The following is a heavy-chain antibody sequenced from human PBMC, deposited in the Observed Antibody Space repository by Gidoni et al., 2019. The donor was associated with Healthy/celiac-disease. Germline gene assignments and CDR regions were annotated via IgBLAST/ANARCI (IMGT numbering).Heavy chain of an antibody. CDR2: ISGSGGST. V-gene: IGHV3-23*01. CDR3: AKCSGGSCYSLKC. J-gene: IGHJ3*01. D-gene: IGHD2-15*01. Sequence: EVQLLASGGGSVQPGGSLRLSCAASGSTVSSYARSWVRQAPGKGLEWVSAISGSGGSTYYADSGKGRFTISRDNSKNTLYLQMNSLRAEDTAVYYCAKCSGGSCYSLKCWGQGTMVTVSS. CDR1: GSTVSSYA.